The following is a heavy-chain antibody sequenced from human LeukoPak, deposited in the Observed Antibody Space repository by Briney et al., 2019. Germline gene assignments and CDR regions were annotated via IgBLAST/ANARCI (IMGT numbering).Heavy chain of an antibody. V-gene: IGHV3-23*01. CDR1: GFTFSSYA. CDR3: AKLTRGYCSSTACPNWFDP. Sequence: PGGSLRLSCAASGFTFSSYAMTWVRQAPGKGLEWVSTITGSGGYTYYADSVKGRFTISRDNSKNTLYLQMNSLRGEDTAVYYCAKLTRGYCSSTACPNWFDPWGQGTLVTVSS. J-gene: IGHJ5*02. D-gene: IGHD2-2*01. CDR2: ITGSGGYT.